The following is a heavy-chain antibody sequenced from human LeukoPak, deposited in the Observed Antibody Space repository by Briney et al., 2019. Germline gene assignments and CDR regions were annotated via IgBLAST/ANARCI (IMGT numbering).Heavy chain of an antibody. V-gene: IGHV1-24*01. J-gene: IGHJ1*01. CDR3: ATDSIRGHFDWSTQPIQH. CDR1: GYTLTELS. Sequence: ASVKVSCKVSGYTLTELSMHWVRQAPGKGLEWMGGFDPEDGETIYAQKFQGRVTMTEDTSTDTAYMELSSLRSEDTAVYYCATDSIRGHFDWSTQPIQHWGQGTLVTVSS. D-gene: IGHD3-9*01. CDR2: FDPEDGET.